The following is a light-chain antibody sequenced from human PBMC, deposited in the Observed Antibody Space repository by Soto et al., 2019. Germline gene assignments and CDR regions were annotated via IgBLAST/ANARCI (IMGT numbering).Light chain of an antibody. J-gene: IGKJ5*01. CDR3: QQRSNWPPA. V-gene: IGKV3-11*01. CDR1: QNINSY. CDR2: DAS. Sequence: EIVLTQSPATMSLSPGERATLSCRASQNINSYLAWYQQIPGEVPSLRIYDASNRATGSPAMFSGSGSGTDFTLTISSLEPEDFAVYYGQQRSNWPPAFGQGTRLEI.